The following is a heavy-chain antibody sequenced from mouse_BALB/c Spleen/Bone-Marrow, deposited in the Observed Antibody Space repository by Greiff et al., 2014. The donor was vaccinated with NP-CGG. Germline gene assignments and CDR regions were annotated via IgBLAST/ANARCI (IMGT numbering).Heavy chain of an antibody. J-gene: IGHJ3*01. CDR2: IGVGGTYT. CDR3: ARPFTTVVATVFAY. CDR1: GFTFSGFG. Sequence: VQLKESGGDLVKPGGSLKLSCAASGFTFSGFGMSWVRQSPDKRLEWVATIGVGGTYTYYPDSVKGRFTISRDNAKNTLYLRMSSLKSGDTAMYYCARPFTTVVATVFAYWGQGTLVTVSA. V-gene: IGHV5-6*01. D-gene: IGHD1-1*01.